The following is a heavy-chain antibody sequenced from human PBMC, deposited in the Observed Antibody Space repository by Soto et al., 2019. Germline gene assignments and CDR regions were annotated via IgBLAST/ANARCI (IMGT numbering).Heavy chain of an antibody. Sequence: QVDLVQSGAEVKKPGASVKVACKTSGYTFTAYGITWVRQAQGQGLELVGWISPYNGHTKYAEKFEGRVTMTTDISTGTASMELRSLKFDDTAVYYCARSGWNSPYYSHGLDVWGQGTTVTVSS. CDR3: ARSGWNSPYYSHGLDV. D-gene: IGHD6-19*01. J-gene: IGHJ6*02. CDR1: GYTFTAYG. CDR2: ISPYNGHT. V-gene: IGHV1-18*01.